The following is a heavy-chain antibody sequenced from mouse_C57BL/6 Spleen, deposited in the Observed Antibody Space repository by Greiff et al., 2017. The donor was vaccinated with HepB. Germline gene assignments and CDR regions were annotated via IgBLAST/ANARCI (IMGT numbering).Heavy chain of an antibody. Sequence: ESGPGLVKPSQSLSLTCSVTGYSITSGYYWNWIRQFPGNKLEWMGYISYDGSNNYNPSLKNRISITRDTSKNQFFLKLNSVTTEDTATYYCARDSGDSYYFAWFAYWGQGTLVTVSA. V-gene: IGHV3-6*01. J-gene: IGHJ3*01. CDR1: GYSITSGYY. D-gene: IGHD2-3*01. CDR2: ISYDGSN. CDR3: ARDSGDSYYFAWFAY.